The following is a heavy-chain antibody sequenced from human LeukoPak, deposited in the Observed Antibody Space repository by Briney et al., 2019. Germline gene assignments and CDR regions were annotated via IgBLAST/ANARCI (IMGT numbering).Heavy chain of an antibody. CDR3: ARDRSGWYPGGMDV. D-gene: IGHD6-19*01. CDR2: ISAYNGNT. Sequence: ASVKVSCKASGYTFTSYGISWVRQAPGQGLEWMGWISAYNGNTNYAQKLQGRVTMTTDTSTSTAYMELRGLRSDDTAVYYCARDRSGWYPGGMDVWGQGTTVTVSS. J-gene: IGHJ6*02. V-gene: IGHV1-18*01. CDR1: GYTFTSYG.